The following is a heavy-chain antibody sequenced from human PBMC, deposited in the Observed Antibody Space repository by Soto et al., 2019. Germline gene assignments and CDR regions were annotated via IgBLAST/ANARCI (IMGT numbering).Heavy chain of an antibody. CDR3: ARDHRSSGYYYYGMDV. Sequence: SVKVSCKASGGTFSSYAISWVRQAPGQGLEWMGGIIPIFGTANYAQKFQGRVTITADESTSTAYMELSSLRSEDTAVYYCARDHRSSGYYYYGMDVWGQGTTVTVSS. V-gene: IGHV1-69*13. CDR2: IIPIFGTA. CDR1: GGTFSSYA. J-gene: IGHJ6*02.